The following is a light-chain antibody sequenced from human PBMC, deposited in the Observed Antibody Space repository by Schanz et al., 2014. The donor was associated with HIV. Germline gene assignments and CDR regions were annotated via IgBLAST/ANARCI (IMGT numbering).Light chain of an antibody. Sequence: QSALTQPASVSGSPGQSITISCTGTSSDVGVYNYLSWYQQHPGKAPKLMIYDVNNRPSGVSNRFSGSKSGNTASLTISGLQAEDEADYYCQSYDSSLKKVFGGGTKLTVL. CDR3: QSYDSSLKKV. CDR1: SSDVGVYNY. J-gene: IGLJ2*01. V-gene: IGLV2-14*03. CDR2: DVN.